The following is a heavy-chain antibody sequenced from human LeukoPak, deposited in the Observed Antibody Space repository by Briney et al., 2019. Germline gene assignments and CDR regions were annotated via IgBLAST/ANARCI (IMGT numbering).Heavy chain of an antibody. J-gene: IGHJ4*01. CDR2: IWYEGSNK. CDR1: GFTFNSYG. CDR3: ARGEYDILTGYIGH. D-gene: IGHD3-9*01. Sequence: GGSLRLSCAASGFTFNSYGMHWVRQAPGKGLEWVAVIWYEGSNKHYADSVRGRFTISRDNSKNILYLQMNSLRVEDTAVYFCARGEYDILTGYIGHWGHGTLVTVSS. V-gene: IGHV3-33*01.